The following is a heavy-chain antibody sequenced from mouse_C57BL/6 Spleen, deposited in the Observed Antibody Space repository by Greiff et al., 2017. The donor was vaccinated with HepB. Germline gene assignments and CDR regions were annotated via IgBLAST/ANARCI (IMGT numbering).Heavy chain of an antibody. CDR3: TRESSPHAMDY. CDR2: ISSGGDYI. Sequence: EVKLVESGEGLVKPGGSLKLSCAASGFTFSSYAMSWVRQTPEKRLEWVAYISSGGDYIYYADTVKGRFTLSRDNARNTLYLQMSSLKSEDTAMYYGTRESSPHAMDYWGQGTSVTVSS. V-gene: IGHV5-9-1*02. D-gene: IGHD1-1*01. J-gene: IGHJ4*01. CDR1: GFTFSSYA.